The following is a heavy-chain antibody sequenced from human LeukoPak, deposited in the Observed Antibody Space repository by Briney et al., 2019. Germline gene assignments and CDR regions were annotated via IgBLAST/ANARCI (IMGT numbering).Heavy chain of an antibody. D-gene: IGHD3-22*01. Sequence: SETLSLTCAVYGGSFSGYYWSWIRQPPGKGPEWIGEINHSGSTNYNPSLKSRVTISVDTSKNQFSLKLSSVTAADTAVYYCARESSVTMIVVVTASYFDYWGQGTLVTVSS. V-gene: IGHV4-34*01. CDR2: INHSGST. CDR3: ARESSVTMIVVVTASYFDY. CDR1: GGSFSGYY. J-gene: IGHJ4*02.